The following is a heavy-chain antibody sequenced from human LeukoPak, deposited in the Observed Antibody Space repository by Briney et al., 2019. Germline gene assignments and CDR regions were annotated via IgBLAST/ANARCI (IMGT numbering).Heavy chain of an antibody. CDR2: ISYDGGNK. CDR3: ARVPTPTGYGGNSGDY. CDR1: GFTFSSYA. J-gene: IGHJ4*02. Sequence: PGRSLRLSCAASGFTFSSYAMHWVRRAPGKGLEWVAVISYDGGNKYYADSVKGRFTISRDNSKNTLYLQMNSLRAEDTAVYYCARVPTPTGYGGNSGDYWGQGTLVTVSS. D-gene: IGHD4-23*01. V-gene: IGHV3-30-3*01.